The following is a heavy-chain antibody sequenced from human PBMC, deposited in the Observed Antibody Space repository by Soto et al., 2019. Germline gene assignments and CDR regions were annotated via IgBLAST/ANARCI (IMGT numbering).Heavy chain of an antibody. V-gene: IGHV3-7*01. Sequence: EVQLVESGGGLVQPGGSLRLSCAASGFTFSSYWMSWVRQAPGKGLEWVANIKQDGSEKYYVDSVKGRFTISRDNAKNSLYLQMNSLRAEDTAVYYCARSPLLWFGELSDYWGQGTLVTVSS. D-gene: IGHD3-10*01. CDR1: GFTFSSYW. J-gene: IGHJ4*02. CDR3: ARSPLLWFGELSDY. CDR2: IKQDGSEK.